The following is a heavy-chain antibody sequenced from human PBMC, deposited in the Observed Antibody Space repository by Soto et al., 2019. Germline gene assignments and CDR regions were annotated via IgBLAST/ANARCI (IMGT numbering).Heavy chain of an antibody. V-gene: IGHV3-48*02. Sequence: GGSLRLSCAASGFTFSSYSMNWVRQAPGKGLEWVSYISSSSSTIYYADSVKGRFTISRDNAKNSLYLQMNSLRDEDTVVYYFARDYMVRANDAFDIWGQGTMVTGSS. CDR3: ARDYMVRANDAFDI. CDR1: GFTFSSYS. J-gene: IGHJ3*02. D-gene: IGHD3-10*01. CDR2: ISSSSSTI.